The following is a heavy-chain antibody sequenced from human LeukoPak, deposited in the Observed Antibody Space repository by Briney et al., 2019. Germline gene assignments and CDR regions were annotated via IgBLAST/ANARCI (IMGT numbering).Heavy chain of an antibody. Sequence: PGGSLRLSCAASGFTFRNYGMSWVRQAPGKGLEWVSAMTGDGAKTYYADSMKGRFTISRDNSKNTLYLQMNSLREEDTAIYYCAREYYFGTGSHFDSWGQGTLVTVSS. D-gene: IGHD3-10*01. CDR2: MTGDGAKT. CDR1: GFTFRNYG. V-gene: IGHV3-23*01. CDR3: AREYYFGTGSHFDS. J-gene: IGHJ4*02.